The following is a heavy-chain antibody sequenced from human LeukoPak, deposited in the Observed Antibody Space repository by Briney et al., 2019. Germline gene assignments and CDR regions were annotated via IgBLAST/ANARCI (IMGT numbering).Heavy chain of an antibody. J-gene: IGHJ4*02. CDR1: GFTFSSYA. CDR3: AKGSCGGTSCYSVY. V-gene: IGHV3-23*01. D-gene: IGHD2-2*02. Sequence: PGGSLRLSCAASGFTFSSYAMSWVRQAPGKGLEWVSAISGSGGSTYYADSVKGRFTISRDNSKNTLYLRMSSLRVEDTAIYYCAKGSCGGTSCYSVYWGQGTLVTVSS. CDR2: ISGSGGST.